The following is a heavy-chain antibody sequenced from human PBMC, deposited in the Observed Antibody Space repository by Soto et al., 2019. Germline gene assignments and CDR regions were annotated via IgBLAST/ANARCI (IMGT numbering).Heavy chain of an antibody. CDR1: VGSVSIGSYD. CDR2: IYYSGST. V-gene: IGHV4-61*01. D-gene: IGHD4-17*01. J-gene: IGHJ4*02. CDR3: ASRGNGDFLFDY. Sequence: SETLSLTCTFSVGSVSIGSYDWSWIRQPPGKGLEWIGYIYYSGSTNYNPSLKSRVTISVDTSKNQFSLKLSSVTAADTAVYYCASRGNGDFLFDYWGQGTMVTVSS.